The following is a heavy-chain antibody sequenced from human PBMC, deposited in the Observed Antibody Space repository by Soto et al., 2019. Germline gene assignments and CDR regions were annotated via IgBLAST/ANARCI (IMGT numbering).Heavy chain of an antibody. Sequence: QVQLVQSGAEVRKPGSSVKVSCKASGGTFSRHAISWVRQAPGQGLEWMGGIIPIFGTANHAQKFQGRVTIIADESTSTVYMELSSLRSEDTAMYYCARGATPYYYYYGMDVWGQGTTVTVSS. CDR3: ARGATPYYYYYGMDV. V-gene: IGHV1-69*01. J-gene: IGHJ6*02. CDR2: IIPIFGTA. CDR1: GGTFSRHA.